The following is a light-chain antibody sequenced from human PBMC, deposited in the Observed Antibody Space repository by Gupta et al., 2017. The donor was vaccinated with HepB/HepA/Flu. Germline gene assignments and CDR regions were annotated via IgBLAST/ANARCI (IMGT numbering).Light chain of an antibody. CDR3: KQSYRTPLT. Sequence: DIQMTQSPSSLSASVGDRVTITCRASQSISSYLNWYQQKPGKAPKLLIYAASSLQSGVPSRFSGSGAGTDFTLTISSLQPEDVATYYCKQSYRTPLTFGRGTKVEIK. J-gene: IGKJ4*01. V-gene: IGKV1-39*01. CDR2: AAS. CDR1: QSISSY.